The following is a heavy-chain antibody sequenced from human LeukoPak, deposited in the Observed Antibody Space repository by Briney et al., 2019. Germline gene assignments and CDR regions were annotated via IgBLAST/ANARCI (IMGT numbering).Heavy chain of an antibody. D-gene: IGHD2-15*01. J-gene: IGHJ4*02. V-gene: IGHV1-46*01. CDR3: ASEDCSGGSCYPVGY. Sequence: GASVKVSCKASGYTFTSYYMHWVRQAPGQGLEWMGIINPSGGSTSYAQKFQGRVTMTRDTSTSTVYMELSSLRSEDTAVYYCASEDCSGGSCYPVGYWGQGTLVTVSS. CDR1: GYTFTSYY. CDR2: INPSGGST.